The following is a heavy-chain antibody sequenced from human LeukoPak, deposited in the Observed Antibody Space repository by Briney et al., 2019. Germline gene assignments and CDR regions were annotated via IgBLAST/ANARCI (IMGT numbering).Heavy chain of an antibody. V-gene: IGHV4-38-2*02. CDR3: ARPKIGWDV. Sequence: KASETLSLTCTVSGGSISSGYYWGWIRQPPGKGLEWIGSIYHSGSTYYNPSLKSRVTISVDTSKNQFSLKLSSVTAADTAVYYCARPKIGWDVWGQGTTVTVSS. D-gene: IGHD3-22*01. J-gene: IGHJ6*02. CDR2: IYHSGST. CDR1: GGSISSGYY.